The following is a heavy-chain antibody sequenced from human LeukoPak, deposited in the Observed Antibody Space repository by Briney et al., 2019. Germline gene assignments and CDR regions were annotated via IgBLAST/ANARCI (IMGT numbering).Heavy chain of an antibody. V-gene: IGHV3-33*06. CDR2: ISYDGKNI. CDR1: GFSFSNYG. Sequence: TGGSLRLSCAASGFSFSNYGFHWVRQAPGKGLDWVSAISYDGKNIHYPDSVKGRFTISRDNSRNTVYLQMNSLRVEDTAVYYCAKTYSRESGYDFFFHYWGRGTRVTVSS. CDR3: AKTYSRESGYDFFFHY. D-gene: IGHD5-12*01. J-gene: IGHJ4*02.